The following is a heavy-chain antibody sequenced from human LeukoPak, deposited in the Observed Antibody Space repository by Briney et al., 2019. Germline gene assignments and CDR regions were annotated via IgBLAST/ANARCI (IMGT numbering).Heavy chain of an antibody. Sequence: PSETLSLTCTVSGGSISTYYWSWIRQPPGKGLEWIGYIYYSGSTNYNPSLKSRVTISVDRSKNQFSLKLSSVTAADTAVYYCARDEMGDVWGQGTTVTVSS. D-gene: IGHD2-8*01. J-gene: IGHJ6*02. V-gene: IGHV4-59*01. CDR2: IYYSGST. CDR1: GGSISTYY. CDR3: ARDEMGDV.